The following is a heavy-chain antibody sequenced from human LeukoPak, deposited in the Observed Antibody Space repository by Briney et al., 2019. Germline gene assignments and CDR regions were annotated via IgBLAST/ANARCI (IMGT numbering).Heavy chain of an antibody. J-gene: IGHJ4*02. CDR3: ARTTLGDY. D-gene: IGHD1-1*01. V-gene: IGHV3-30*03. Sequence: GGSLRLSCAASGFTFSSYGMHWVRQAPGKGLEWVAVISYDGSNKYYADSVKGRFTISRDNSKNAVYLQMNSLRAEDTAVYYCARTTLGDYWGQGTLVTVS. CDR1: GFTFSSYG. CDR2: ISYDGSNK.